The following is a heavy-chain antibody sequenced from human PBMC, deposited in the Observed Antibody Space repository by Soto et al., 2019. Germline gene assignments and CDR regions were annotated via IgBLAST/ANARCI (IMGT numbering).Heavy chain of an antibody. D-gene: IGHD3-16*01. CDR1: GFTFSDYW. V-gene: IGHV3-7*01. J-gene: IGHJ5*02. CDR2: IKQDGSEK. Sequence: EAQLVESGGGLVQPGGSLRVSCAVSGFTFSDYWMSWVRQAPGKGLEWVAKIKQDGSEKDYVDSVKGRFTISRDNANNSLYLHMYRLRVEDTAIYYCARGGRDAYDWFDPWCQGTLVTVSS. CDR3: ARGGRDAYDWFDP.